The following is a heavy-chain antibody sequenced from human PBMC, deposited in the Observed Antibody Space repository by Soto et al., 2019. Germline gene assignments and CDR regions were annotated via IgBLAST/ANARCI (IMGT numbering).Heavy chain of an antibody. V-gene: IGHV4-59*01. CDR2: IYYSGRT. CDR3: ARSEGRY. CDR1: GGSISSYY. Sequence: SETLSLTCTVSGGSISSYYWSWIRQPPGKGLEWIGYIYYSGRTNYNPSLKSRVTISVDTSKNQFSLKMSSVTAADTAVYYYARSEGRYWGQGTLVTVS. J-gene: IGHJ4*02.